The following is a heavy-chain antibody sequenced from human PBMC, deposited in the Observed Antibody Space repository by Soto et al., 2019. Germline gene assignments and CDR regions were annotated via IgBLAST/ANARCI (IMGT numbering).Heavy chain of an antibody. D-gene: IGHD3-22*01. J-gene: IGHJ3*02. CDR2: IYPGDSDT. V-gene: IGHV5-51*01. Sequence: PGESLKVSGTRSGYSFTSDWIVWVGPVPVKVLEWMVIIYPGDSDTRYSPSFQGQVTISADKSISTAYLQWSSLKPSDTAMYYCARHRNRHYYDSSGLQLDASDIWGQGTMVTVSS. CDR1: GYSFTSDW. CDR3: ARHRNRHYYDSSGLQLDASDI.